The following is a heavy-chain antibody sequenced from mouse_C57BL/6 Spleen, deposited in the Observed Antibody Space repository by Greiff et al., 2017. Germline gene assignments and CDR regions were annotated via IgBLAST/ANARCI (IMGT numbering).Heavy chain of an antibody. Sequence: QVQLQQPGAELVKPGASVKLSCKASGYTFTSYWMQWVKQRPGQGLEWIGEIDPSDSYTNYNQKFKGKATLTVDTSSSTAYMQLSSLTSEDSAVYYCARTTRTERYFDVWGTGTTVTVSS. V-gene: IGHV1-50*01. CDR1: GYTFTSYW. D-gene: IGHD2-12*01. CDR2: IDPSDSYT. CDR3: ARTTRTERYFDV. J-gene: IGHJ1*03.